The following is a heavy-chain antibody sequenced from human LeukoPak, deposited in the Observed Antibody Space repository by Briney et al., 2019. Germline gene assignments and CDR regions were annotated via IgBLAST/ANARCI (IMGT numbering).Heavy chain of an antibody. CDR3: AKGRSSGRPYYFDY. Sequence: GGSLRLSCAASGFTFSNTWMSWVRQAPGKGLEWVGRIKSKTDGGTTDYAAPVKGRFSISRDDSKNTLYLQMNSLRAEDTAVYYCAKGRSSGRPYYFDYWGQGTLVTVSS. D-gene: IGHD3-22*01. J-gene: IGHJ4*02. V-gene: IGHV3-15*01. CDR2: IKSKTDGGTT. CDR1: GFTFSNTW.